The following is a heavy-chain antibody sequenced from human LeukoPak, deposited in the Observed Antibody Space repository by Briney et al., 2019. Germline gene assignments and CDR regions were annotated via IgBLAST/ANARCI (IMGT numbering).Heavy chain of an antibody. Sequence: PSETLSLTCTVSGYSISSGYYWGWIRQPPGKGLEWIGSIYHSGSTYYNPSLKSRVTISVDTSKNQFSLKLSSVTAADTAIYYCARVYSHPYYFDYWGQGTLVTVSS. D-gene: IGHD4-11*01. CDR2: IYHSGST. J-gene: IGHJ4*02. CDR3: ARVYSHPYYFDY. V-gene: IGHV4-38-2*02. CDR1: GYSISSGYY.